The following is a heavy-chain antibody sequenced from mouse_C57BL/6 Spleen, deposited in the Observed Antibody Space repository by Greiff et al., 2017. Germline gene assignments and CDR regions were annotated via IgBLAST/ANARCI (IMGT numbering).Heavy chain of an antibody. CDR1: GYTFTSYW. CDR2: IYPGSGST. D-gene: IGHD1-1*01. Sequence: QVQLQQPGAELVKPGASVTMSCKASGYTFTSYWITWVKQRPGPGLEWIGDIYPGSGSTNYNEKFKSKATLTVDTSSSTAYMQLSSLTSEDSAVYYCARWCITTGVADYWGQGTTLTVSS. V-gene: IGHV1-55*01. J-gene: IGHJ2*01. CDR3: ARWCITTGVADY.